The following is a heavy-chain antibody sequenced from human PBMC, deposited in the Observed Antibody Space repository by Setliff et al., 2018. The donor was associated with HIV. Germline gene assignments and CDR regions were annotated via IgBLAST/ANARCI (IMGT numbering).Heavy chain of an antibody. CDR2: ISDGGGST. CDR1: GFTFSSYP. D-gene: IGHD3-22*01. Sequence: GGSLRLSCAASGFTFSSYPMSWVRQSPGKGPEWVSAISDGGGSTYYAESVKGRFTISRDNAKNSLYLQMNSLRAEDTAVYYCARAGVYYDSSGYCIDYWGQGTLVTVSS. CDR3: ARAGVYYDSSGYCIDY. J-gene: IGHJ4*02. V-gene: IGHV3-23*01.